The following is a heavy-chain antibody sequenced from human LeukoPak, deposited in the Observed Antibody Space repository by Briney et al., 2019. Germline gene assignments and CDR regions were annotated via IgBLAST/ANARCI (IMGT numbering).Heavy chain of an antibody. D-gene: IGHD5-24*01. CDR1: GFSIRSHW. J-gene: IGHJ4*02. Sequence: GGSLRLSCVASGFSIRSHWMHWVRQVPGKGLVWVSLIKIDGSDTAYADSVRGRFTISRDNAKNTLYLQMNSLRVEDTAVYYCARDGMATIPYDYWGRGTRVTVSS. CDR3: ARDGMATIPYDY. CDR2: IKIDGSDT. V-gene: IGHV3-74*01.